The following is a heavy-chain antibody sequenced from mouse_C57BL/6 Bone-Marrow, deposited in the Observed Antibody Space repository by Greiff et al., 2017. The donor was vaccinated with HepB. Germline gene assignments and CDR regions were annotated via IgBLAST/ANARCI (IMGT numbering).Heavy chain of an antibody. CDR3: AREETIYYGPWFAY. J-gene: IGHJ3*01. V-gene: IGHV1-72*01. Sequence: QVQLQQPGAELVKPGASVKLSCKASGYTFTSYWMHWVKQRPGRGLEWIGRIDPNSGGTKYNEKFKSKATLTVNKPSSTAYMKLSSLTSEDSAVYYCAREETIYYGPWFAYWGQGTLVTVSA. CDR2: IDPNSGGT. D-gene: IGHD1-1*01. CDR1: GYTFTSYW.